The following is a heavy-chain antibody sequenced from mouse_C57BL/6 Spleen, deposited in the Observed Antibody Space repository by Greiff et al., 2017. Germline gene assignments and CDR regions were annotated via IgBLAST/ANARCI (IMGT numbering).Heavy chain of an antibody. Sequence: VQLKESEGGLLQPGSSMKLSCPASGFTFSDYYMAWVRQVPEKGLEWVANINYDGSSTYYLDSLKSRFIISRDNAKNILYLQMSSLKSEDTATYYCARGNDGAWFAYWCQGTLVTVSA. D-gene: IGHD1-1*01. CDR2: INYDGSST. J-gene: IGHJ3*01. CDR1: GFTFSDYY. V-gene: IGHV5-16*01. CDR3: ARGNDGAWFAY.